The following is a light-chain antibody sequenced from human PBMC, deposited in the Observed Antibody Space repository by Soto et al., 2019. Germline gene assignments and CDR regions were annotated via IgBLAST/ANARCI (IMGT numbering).Light chain of an antibody. CDR2: DVT. CDR3: SSYAASNNFYFV. CDR1: SSDVGGYNY. Sequence: QSALTQPPSASGSPGQSVTISCTGTSSDVGGYNYVSWYQQYPGRAPKLMIYDVTKRPSGVPDRFSGSKSGNTASLTVSGLQAEDEDDYYCSSYAASNNFYFVFGGGTKLTVL. V-gene: IGLV2-8*01. J-gene: IGLJ3*02.